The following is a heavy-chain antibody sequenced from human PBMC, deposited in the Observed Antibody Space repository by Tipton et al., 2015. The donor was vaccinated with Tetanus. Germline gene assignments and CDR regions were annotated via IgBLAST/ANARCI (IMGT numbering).Heavy chain of an antibody. CDR2: VYYSGST. Sequence: TLSLTCTVSGGSVRSTGCYWSWIRQYPGKGLEWVGNVYYSGSTYYNPSLKSRVTMSVDTSRNQFSLKLSSATAADTAVYYCARWLQVRAHVDVWGQGTTVTVSS. CDR1: GGSVRSTGCY. CDR3: ARWLQVRAHVDV. V-gene: IGHV4-31*03. J-gene: IGHJ6*02. D-gene: IGHD5-24*01.